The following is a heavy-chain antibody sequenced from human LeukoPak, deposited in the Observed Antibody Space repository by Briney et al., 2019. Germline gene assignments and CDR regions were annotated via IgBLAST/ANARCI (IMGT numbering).Heavy chain of an antibody. J-gene: IGHJ4*02. CDR1: GYTFTNYG. Sequence: GDSVKVSCKASGYTFTNYGISWVRQAPGQGLEWIGWISVYSGNTKYAQRLRDRVTITTDTSTTTAYLELRSLRIDDTAVYYCARGFSGSSWASNFDFWGQGSLVTVSS. V-gene: IGHV1-18*01. CDR3: ARGFSGSSWASNFDF. D-gene: IGHD6-13*01. CDR2: ISVYSGNT.